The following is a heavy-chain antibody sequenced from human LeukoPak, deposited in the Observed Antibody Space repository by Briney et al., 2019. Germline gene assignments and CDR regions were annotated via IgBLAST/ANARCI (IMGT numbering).Heavy chain of an antibody. Sequence: PSQTVSLTCTVSGGSISSGGYYWSWIRQHPGKGLEWIGYIYYSGSTYSNPSLKSRVTISVDTSKNQFSLKLSSVTAADTAVYYCARGMIGNFGYWGQGTLVTVVS. V-gene: IGHV4-31*03. J-gene: IGHJ4*02. D-gene: IGHD3-22*01. CDR1: GGSISSGGYY. CDR3: ARGMIGNFGY. CDR2: IYYSGST.